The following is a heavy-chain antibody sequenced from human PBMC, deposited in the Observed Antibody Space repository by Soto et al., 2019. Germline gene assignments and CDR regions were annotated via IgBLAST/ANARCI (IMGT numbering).Heavy chain of an antibody. CDR1: GFTFRSHS. CDR3: ARENKDVNKSTSISSGFHGMDV. Sequence: KPGGSLRLSCEGSGFTFRSHSMNWVRQAPGRGLEWVASISTSSSFIYYGDSVRGRFIISRDNAKNSLDLQMDSLRVEDTAVYYCARENKDVNKSTSISSGFHGMDVWGQGITVTVS. D-gene: IGHD2-2*01. CDR2: ISTSSSFI. J-gene: IGHJ6*02. V-gene: IGHV3-21*01.